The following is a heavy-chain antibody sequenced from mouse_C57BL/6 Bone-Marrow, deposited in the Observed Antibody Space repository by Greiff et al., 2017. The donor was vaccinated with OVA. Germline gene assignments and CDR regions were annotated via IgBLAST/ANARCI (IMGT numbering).Heavy chain of an antibody. V-gene: IGHV1-39*01. J-gene: IGHJ2*01. CDR1: GYSFTDYN. CDR2: LNTNYGTT. D-gene: IGHD2-5*01. CDR3: AGWGYSKYALYYIGY. Sequence: EVQLQQSGPELVKPGASVKISCKASGYSFTDYNMNWVKQSNGKSLEWIGVLNTNYGTTSYNQKCKGKATLTVDQSSSTTYMQLNSLTSKDSAVYYCAGWGYSKYALYYIGYWGQGTALTVSS.